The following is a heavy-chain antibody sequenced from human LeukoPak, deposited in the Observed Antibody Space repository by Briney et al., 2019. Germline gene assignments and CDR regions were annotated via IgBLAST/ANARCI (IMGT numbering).Heavy chain of an antibody. CDR1: GGSISSSSYY. V-gene: IGHV4-39*01. CDR3: ARRTYDINWFDP. CDR2: IYYSGST. J-gene: IGHJ5*02. Sequence: SETLSLTCTVSGGSISSSSYYWGWIRQPPGKGLEWIGSIYYSGSTYYNPSLKSRVTISVDTSKNQFSLKLSSVTAADTAVYYCARRTYDINWFDPWGQGTLVTVSS. D-gene: IGHD3-22*01.